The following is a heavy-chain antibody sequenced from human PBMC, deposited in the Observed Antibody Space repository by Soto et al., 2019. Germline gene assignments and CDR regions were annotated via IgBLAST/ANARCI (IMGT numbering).Heavy chain of an antibody. V-gene: IGHV3-30*18. CDR2: ISYDGDNK. D-gene: IGHD6-13*01. J-gene: IGHJ6*02. CDR1: GFRFSGYA. Sequence: GGSLRLSCTASGFRFSGYAMHWVRQAPGKGLGWVAVISYDGDNKYHSESVKGRFTISRDNSMNVLYLQMTSLKTEDMGVYYCAKDEPAAAGYQNNYYALDVWGQGTTVTVSS. CDR3: AKDEPAAAGYQNNYYALDV.